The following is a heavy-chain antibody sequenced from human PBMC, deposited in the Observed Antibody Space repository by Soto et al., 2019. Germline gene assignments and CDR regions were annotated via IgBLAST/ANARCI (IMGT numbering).Heavy chain of an antibody. J-gene: IGHJ5*02. CDR1: GGSISRSTYY. D-gene: IGHD2-2*02. CDR3: ARQVPAAIRLGWFDP. CDR2: IYYSGST. V-gene: IGHV4-39*01. Sequence: SETLSLTCTVSGGSISRSTYYWGWIRQPPGKGLEWIGSIYYSGSTYYRPSLKSRVTISVDTSKNQFSLKLSSVTAADPAVYYCARQVPAAIRLGWFDPWGQGTLVTV.